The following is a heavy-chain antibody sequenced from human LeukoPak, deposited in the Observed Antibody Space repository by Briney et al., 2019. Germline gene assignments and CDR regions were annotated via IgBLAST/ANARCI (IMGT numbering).Heavy chain of an antibody. D-gene: IGHD3-9*01. CDR2: IWYDGSKT. Sequence: PGRSLRLSCAASGFTFSSFGMHWVRQAPGKGLEWVAVIWYDGSKTYYADSVKGRFTISRDNSKNTLYLQMSSLRGEDTSVYYCARVANITTFGMDVWGQGTTVTVSS. J-gene: IGHJ6*02. CDR3: ARVANITTFGMDV. V-gene: IGHV3-33*01. CDR1: GFTFSSFG.